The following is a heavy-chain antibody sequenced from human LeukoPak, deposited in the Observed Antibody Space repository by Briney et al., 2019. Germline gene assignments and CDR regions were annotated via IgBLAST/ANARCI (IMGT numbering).Heavy chain of an antibody. D-gene: IGHD3-10*01. CDR1: GFTFSSYS. Sequence: GGSLRLSCAASGFTFSSYSMNWVRQAPGKGLEWVSYLSSSSSTIYYADSVKGRFTISRDNAKNSLYLQVNSLRDEDTAVYYCARSVVVRGVIPFYFDYWGQGTLVTVFS. CDR2: LSSSSSTI. J-gene: IGHJ4*02. V-gene: IGHV3-48*02. CDR3: ARSVVVRGVIPFYFDY.